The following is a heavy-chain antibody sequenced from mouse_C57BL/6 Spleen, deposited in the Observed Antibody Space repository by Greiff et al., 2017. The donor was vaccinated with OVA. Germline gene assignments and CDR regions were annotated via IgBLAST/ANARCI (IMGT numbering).Heavy chain of an antibody. J-gene: IGHJ2*01. Sequence: VQLQQSGAELVRPGSSVKMSCKTSGYTFTSYGINWVKQRPGQGLEWIGYIYLGNGYTEYNEKFKGKATLTSDTSSSTAYMQLSSLTSEDSAIYCCARTSLWYLCDDWGKGTTVTVYS. CDR1: GYTFTSYG. D-gene: IGHD2-1*01. V-gene: IGHV1-58*01. CDR3: ARTSLWYLCDD. CDR2: IYLGNGYT.